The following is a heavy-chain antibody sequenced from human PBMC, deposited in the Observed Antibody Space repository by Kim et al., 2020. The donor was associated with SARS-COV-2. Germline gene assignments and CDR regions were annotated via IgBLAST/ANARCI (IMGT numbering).Heavy chain of an antibody. Sequence: GGSLRLSCAASGFTFSSYGMHWVRQAPGKGLEWVAVISYDGSNKYYADSVKVRFTISRDNSKNTLYLQMNSRRAEDTSVYFCSKGVFSSRVWIGELYTTTIDFRGPGTRVTVFS. CDR1: GFTFSSYG. CDR2: ISYDGSNK. J-gene: IGHJ4*02. CDR3: SKGVFSSRVWIGELYTTTIDF. D-gene: IGHD3-10*01. V-gene: IGHV3-30*18.